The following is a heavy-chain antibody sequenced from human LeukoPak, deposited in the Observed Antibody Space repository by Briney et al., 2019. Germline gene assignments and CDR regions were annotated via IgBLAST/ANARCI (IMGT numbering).Heavy chain of an antibody. Sequence: GGSLRLSCAASGFTFSSYAMSWVRQAPGKGLEWVSAISGSPGSTYYADSVKGRFTISRDNAKNSLYLQMNSLRVEDTAVYYCARGKSGSYGTKGYWGQGTLVTVSS. J-gene: IGHJ4*02. CDR2: ISGSPGST. D-gene: IGHD1-26*01. CDR3: ARGKSGSYGTKGY. CDR1: GFTFSSYA. V-gene: IGHV3-23*01.